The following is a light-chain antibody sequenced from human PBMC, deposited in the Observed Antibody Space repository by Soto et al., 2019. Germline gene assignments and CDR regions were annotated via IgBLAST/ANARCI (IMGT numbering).Light chain of an antibody. Sequence: QSVLTQPPSVSGAPGQRVTISCTGSSSNIGAGYDVHWYQQLPGTAPKLLIYGNSNRPSGVPDRFSGSKSGTSPSLAITGLQAEDEADYYCQSYDSSLSGVFGGGTQLTVL. CDR1: SSNIGAGYD. CDR3: QSYDSSLSGV. V-gene: IGLV1-40*01. CDR2: GNS. J-gene: IGLJ2*01.